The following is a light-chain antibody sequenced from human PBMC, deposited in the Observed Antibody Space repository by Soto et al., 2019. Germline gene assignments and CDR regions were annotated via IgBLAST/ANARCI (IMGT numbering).Light chain of an antibody. J-gene: IGKJ4*01. CDR1: QDISNY. CDR2: DAS. V-gene: IGKV1-33*01. Sequence: DIQMTQSPSSLSASVGDRVTITCQASQDISNYLNWYQQKPGKAPKLLIFDASHLETGVPSRFSGSGSRTDFTFTISSLQPEDIATYYCQHYDNAPLTFGGGTKVEIK. CDR3: QHYDNAPLT.